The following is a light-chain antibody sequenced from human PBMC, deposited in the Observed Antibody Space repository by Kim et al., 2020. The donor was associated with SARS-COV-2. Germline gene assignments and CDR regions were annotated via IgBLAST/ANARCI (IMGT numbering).Light chain of an antibody. CDR3: SSYTSSSTEV. CDR2: DVS. J-gene: IGLJ1*01. Sequence: SVLTQPASVSGSPGQSITISCTGTNSDVGGYNYVSWYQHHPGKAPKVIIYDVSTRPSEFFNRFSGSKSGNTASLTISGLQAEDEADYYCSSYTSSSTEVFGTGTKVTVL. V-gene: IGLV2-14*03. CDR1: NSDVGGYNY.